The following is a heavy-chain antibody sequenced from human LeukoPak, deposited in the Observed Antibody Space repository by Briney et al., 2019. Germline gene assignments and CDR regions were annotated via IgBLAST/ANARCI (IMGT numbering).Heavy chain of an antibody. D-gene: IGHD3-16*02. V-gene: IGHV4-34*01. CDR2: INHSGST. Sequence: PSETLSLTCAVYGGSFSGYYWSWIRQPPGKGLEWIGEINHSGSTNYNPSLKSRVTISVDTSKNQFSLKLSSVTAADTAVYYCRGFGGVIVMGAVDIWGQGTRVTVSS. J-gene: IGHJ3*02. CDR1: GGSFSGYY. CDR3: RGFGGVIVMGAVDI.